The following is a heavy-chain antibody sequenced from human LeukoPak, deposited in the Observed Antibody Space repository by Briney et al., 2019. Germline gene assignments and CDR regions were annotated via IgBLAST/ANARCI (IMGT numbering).Heavy chain of an antibody. Sequence: GGSLRLSCAASGFAFSTSAMSWVRQAPGKGLEWVSGINWNGGSTGYADSVKGRFTISRDNAKNSLYLQMNSLRAEDTALYYCARSGYCSGGSCSTYYFDYWGQGTLVTVSS. CDR2: INWNGGST. CDR3: ARSGYCSGGSCSTYYFDY. J-gene: IGHJ4*02. CDR1: GFAFSTSA. D-gene: IGHD2-15*01. V-gene: IGHV3-20*04.